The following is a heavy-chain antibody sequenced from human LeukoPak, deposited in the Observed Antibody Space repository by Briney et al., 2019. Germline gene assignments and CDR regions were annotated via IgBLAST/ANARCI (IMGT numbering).Heavy chain of an antibody. V-gene: IGHV3-48*01. CDR3: AKDGRGMIVVADNWFDP. J-gene: IGHJ5*02. CDR1: GFTFSSYS. D-gene: IGHD3-22*01. Sequence: GGSLRLSCAASGFTFSSYSMNWVRQAPGKGLEWVSYISSRSRTIYYADSVKGRFTISRDNSKNTLYLQMNSLRAEDTAVYYCAKDGRGMIVVADNWFDPWGQGTLVTVSS. CDR2: ISSRSRTI.